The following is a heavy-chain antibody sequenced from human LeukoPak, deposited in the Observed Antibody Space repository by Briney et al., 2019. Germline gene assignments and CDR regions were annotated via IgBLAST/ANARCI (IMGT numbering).Heavy chain of an antibody. J-gene: IGHJ4*02. D-gene: IGHD2-15*01. Sequence: SETLSLTCAVYGGSFSGYYWSWIRQPPGKGLEWIGEINHSGSTNYNPSLKSRVTISVDTSKNQFSLKLSSVTAADTAVYYCARGRNGIVVVVAATRTLDYWGQGTLVTVSS. CDR3: ARGRNGIVVVVAATRTLDY. CDR2: INHSGST. V-gene: IGHV4-34*01. CDR1: GGSFSGYY.